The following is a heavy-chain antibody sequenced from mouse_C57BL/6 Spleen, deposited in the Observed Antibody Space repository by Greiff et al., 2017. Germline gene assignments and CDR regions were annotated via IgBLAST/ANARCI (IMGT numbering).Heavy chain of an antibody. CDR1: GYTFTDYY. Sequence: VQLQQSGPELVKPGASVKISCKASGYTFTDYYMNWVKQSHGKSLEWIGDINPNNGGTSYNQKFKGKATLTVDKSSSTAYMELRSLTSEDSAVYYCARWDDDDYAMDYWGQGTSVTVSS. J-gene: IGHJ4*01. V-gene: IGHV1-26*01. D-gene: IGHD2-4*01. CDR2: INPNNGGT. CDR3: ARWDDDDYAMDY.